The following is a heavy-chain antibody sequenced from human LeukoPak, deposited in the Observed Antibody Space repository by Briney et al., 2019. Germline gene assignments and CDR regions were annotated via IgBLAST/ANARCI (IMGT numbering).Heavy chain of an antibody. D-gene: IGHD3-22*01. Sequence: ASVKVSCKASGGTFSSYAISWVRQAPGQGHEWMGRIIPIFGTANYAQKFQGRVTITTDESTSTAYMELSSLRSEDTAVYYCARALTYYYDSSGYYTEYFQHWGQGTLVTVSS. CDR1: GGTFSSYA. CDR2: IIPIFGTA. CDR3: ARALTYYYDSSGYYTEYFQH. J-gene: IGHJ1*01. V-gene: IGHV1-69*05.